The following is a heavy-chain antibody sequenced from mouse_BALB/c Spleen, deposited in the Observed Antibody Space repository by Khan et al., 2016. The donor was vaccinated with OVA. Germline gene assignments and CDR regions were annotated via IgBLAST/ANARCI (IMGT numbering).Heavy chain of an antibody. CDR1: GYTFTSYW. CDR3: ARSNYYGSSLYAMDY. Sequence: DLVKPGASVKLSCKASGYTFTSYWINWIKQRPGQGLEWIGRIAPGSGSTSYNEMFKGTATLTVDTSSSTAYIHLSSLSSEDSAVYLCARSNYYGSSLYAMDYWGQGTSVTVSS. J-gene: IGHJ4*01. D-gene: IGHD1-1*01. CDR2: IAPGSGST. V-gene: IGHV1S41*01.